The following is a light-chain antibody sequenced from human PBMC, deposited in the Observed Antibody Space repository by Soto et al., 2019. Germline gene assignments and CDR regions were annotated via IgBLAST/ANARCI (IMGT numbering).Light chain of an antibody. J-gene: IGLJ7*01. V-gene: IGLV1-40*01. CDR2: GVT. Sequence: QSVLTQPPLVSGAPGQRVTISCTGSSSNIGAGYDVHWYQQLPGTAPKLLIYGVTNRPSGVPDRLSGSKSGTSASLAITGLQVEDEADYYCQSYDSSLTASVFGGGTQLTVL. CDR1: SSNIGAGYD. CDR3: QSYDSSLTASV.